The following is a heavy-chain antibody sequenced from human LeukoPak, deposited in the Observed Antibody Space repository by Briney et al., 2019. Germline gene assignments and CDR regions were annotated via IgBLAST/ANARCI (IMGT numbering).Heavy chain of an antibody. CDR3: ARQIQLWLPIYFDY. Sequence: PSETLSLTCTVSGGSISSYYWSWIRQPPGKGLEWIGYIYYSGSTNYNPSLKSRVTISVDTSKNQFSLKLSSVTAADTAVYYCARQIQLWLPIYFDYWGQGTLVTVSS. CDR2: IYYSGST. V-gene: IGHV4-59*01. J-gene: IGHJ4*02. D-gene: IGHD5-18*01. CDR1: GGSISSYY.